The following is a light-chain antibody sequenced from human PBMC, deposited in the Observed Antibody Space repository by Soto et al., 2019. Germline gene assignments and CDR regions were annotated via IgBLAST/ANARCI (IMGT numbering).Light chain of an antibody. CDR2: EVS. CDR3: SSYTSSSFWV. V-gene: IGLV2-14*01. CDR1: SSDVGGYNY. J-gene: IGLJ3*02. Sequence: QSVLTQPASVSGSPGQSITISCTGTSSDVGGYNYVSWYQQYPGKAPKLMIYEVSNRPSGVSNRFSGSKSGNTASLTISGLQAEDEADYYCSSYTSSSFWVFGGGTQLTVL.